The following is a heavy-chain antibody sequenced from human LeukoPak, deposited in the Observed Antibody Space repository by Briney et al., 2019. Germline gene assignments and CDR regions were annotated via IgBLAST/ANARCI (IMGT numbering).Heavy chain of an antibody. CDR1: GFTFSNCD. J-gene: IGHJ5*02. CDR2: IWSDGSNE. CDR3: ARQMSVFGGGDWLDP. Sequence: GGSLKLSCAASGFTFSNCDMHWVRQAPGKGLEWVAVIWSDGSNEYSTDSLKGRFTISRDNSKNTLYLQMNSLRAEDTAVYYCARQMSVFGGGDWLDPWGQGTLVTVSS. D-gene: IGHD2-15*01. V-gene: IGHV3-33*01.